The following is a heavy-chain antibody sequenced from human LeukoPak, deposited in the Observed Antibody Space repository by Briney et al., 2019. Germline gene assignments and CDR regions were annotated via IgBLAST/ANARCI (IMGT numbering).Heavy chain of an antibody. J-gene: IGHJ6*02. V-gene: IGHV4-59*01. CDR3: ARSTVTTHGMDV. Sequence: SETLSLTCTVSGGSISSYHWSWIRQPPGKGLEWIGYIYYSGSTNYNPSLKSRVTISVDTSKNQFSLKLSSVTAADTAVYYCARSTVTTHGMDVWGQGTTVTVSS. CDR1: GGSISSYH. D-gene: IGHD4-17*01. CDR2: IYYSGST.